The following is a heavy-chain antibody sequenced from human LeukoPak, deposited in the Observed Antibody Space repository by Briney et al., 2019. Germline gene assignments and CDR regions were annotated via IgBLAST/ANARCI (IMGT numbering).Heavy chain of an antibody. CDR2: ISSSSSYI. D-gene: IGHD3-16*01. CDR3: AKPAARGTYYYYMDV. V-gene: IGHV3-21*01. Sequence: GGSLRLSCAASGFTFSSYSMNWVRQAPGKGLEWVSSISSSSSYIYYADSVKGRFTISRDNAKNSLYLQMNSLRAEDTAVYYCAKPAARGTYYYYMDVWGKGTTVTVSS. CDR1: GFTFSSYS. J-gene: IGHJ6*03.